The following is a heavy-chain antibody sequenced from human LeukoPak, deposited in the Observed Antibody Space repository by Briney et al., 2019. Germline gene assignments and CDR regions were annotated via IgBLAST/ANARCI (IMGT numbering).Heavy chain of an antibody. V-gene: IGHV1-18*01. CDR3: ARDQSWFGELSLDY. CDR2: ISAYNGNT. D-gene: IGHD3-10*01. CDR1: GYTFTSYG. Sequence: ASVKVSCKASGYTFTSYGISLVRQAPGQGLEWMGWISAYNGNTNYAQKLQGRVTMTTDTSTSTAYMELRSLRSDDTAVYYCARDQSWFGELSLDYWGQGTLVTVSS. J-gene: IGHJ4*02.